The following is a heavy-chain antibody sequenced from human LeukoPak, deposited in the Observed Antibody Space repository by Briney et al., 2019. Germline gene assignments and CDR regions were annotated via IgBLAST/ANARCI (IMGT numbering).Heavy chain of an antibody. CDR1: GGSISSYY. V-gene: IGHV4-4*07. CDR3: ARDRGVRGGSYGTWFDP. J-gene: IGHJ5*02. D-gene: IGHD1-26*01. CDR2: IYTSGST. Sequence: PSETLSLTCTVSGGSISSYYWSWIRQPAGKGLEWIGRIYTSGSTNYNPSLKSQVTMSVDTSKNQFSLKLSSVTAADTAVYYCARDRGVRGGSYGTWFDPWGQGTLVTVSS.